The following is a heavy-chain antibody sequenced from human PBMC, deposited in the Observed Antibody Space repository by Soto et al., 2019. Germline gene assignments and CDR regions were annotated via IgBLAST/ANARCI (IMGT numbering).Heavy chain of an antibody. CDR3: ARGLGDFVSADTDFDY. Sequence: SETLSLTCTVSGGSISSYYWSWIRQPPGKGLEWIGYIYYSGSTNYNPSLKSRVTISVDTSKNQFSLKLSSVTAADTAVYYCARGLGDFVSADTDFDYWGQGTLVTVSS. CDR1: GGSISSYY. D-gene: IGHD3-3*01. V-gene: IGHV4-59*01. J-gene: IGHJ4*02. CDR2: IYYSGST.